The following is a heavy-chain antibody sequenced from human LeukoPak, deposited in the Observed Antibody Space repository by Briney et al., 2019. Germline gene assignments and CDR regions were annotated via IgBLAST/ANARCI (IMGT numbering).Heavy chain of an antibody. CDR3: ARDRGYYGSGSSDAFDI. V-gene: IGHV1-69*01. Sequence: SVKVSCKASGGTFSSYAISWVRQAPGQGLEWMGGIIPIFGTANYAQKFQGRVTITADESTSTAYMELSSLRSEDTAVYYCARDRGYYGSGSSDAFDIWGLGTMVTVSS. J-gene: IGHJ3*02. CDR2: IIPIFGTA. D-gene: IGHD3-10*01. CDR1: GGTFSSYA.